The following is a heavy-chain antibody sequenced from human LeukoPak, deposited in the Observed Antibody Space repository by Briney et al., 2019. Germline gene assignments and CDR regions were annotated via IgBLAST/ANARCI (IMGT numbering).Heavy chain of an antibody. Sequence: ASVKVSCKASGYTFTSYDINWVRQATGQGLEWMGWMNPNSGNTGYAQKSQGRVTMTRNTSISTAYMELSSLRSEDTAVYYCARVSGYYYDSSGYYFGYWGQGTLVTVSS. CDR3: ARVSGYYYDSSGYYFGY. CDR2: MNPNSGNT. CDR1: GYTFTSYD. J-gene: IGHJ4*02. D-gene: IGHD3-22*01. V-gene: IGHV1-8*01.